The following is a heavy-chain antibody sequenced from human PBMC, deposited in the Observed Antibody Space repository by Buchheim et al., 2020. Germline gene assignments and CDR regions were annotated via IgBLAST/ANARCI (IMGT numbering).Heavy chain of an antibody. D-gene: IGHD6-19*01. CDR2: ISSSSSYT. Sequence: QVQLVESGGGLVKPGGSLRLSCAASGFTFSDYYMSWIRQAPGKGLEWVSYISSSSSYTNYADSVKGRFTISRANAKNSLYLQMNSLRAEDTAVYYCARDRLQWLVSYYYGMDVWGQGTT. CDR3: ARDRLQWLVSYYYGMDV. V-gene: IGHV3-11*06. CDR1: GFTFSDYY. J-gene: IGHJ6*02.